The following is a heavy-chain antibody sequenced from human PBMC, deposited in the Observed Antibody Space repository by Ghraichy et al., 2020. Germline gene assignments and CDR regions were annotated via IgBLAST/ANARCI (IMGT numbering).Heavy chain of an antibody. D-gene: IGHD3-16*01. J-gene: IGHJ4*02. Sequence: SETLSLTCTVSGGSISSRNYYWGWIRQPPGKGLEWIGSTSYGGETYYNPSLKSRVTTSVDSSKKQFSLTLTSVTAADTGVYYCGRQPNIRLAEYGGVSYRGGFDYWGQGTRVTVPS. CDR2: TSYGGET. V-gene: IGHV4-39*01. CDR3: GRQPNIRLAEYGGVSYRGGFDY. CDR1: GGSISSRNYY.